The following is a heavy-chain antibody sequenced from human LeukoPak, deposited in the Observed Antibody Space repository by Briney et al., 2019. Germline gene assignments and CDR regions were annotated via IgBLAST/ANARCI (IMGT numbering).Heavy chain of an antibody. J-gene: IGHJ4*02. CDR3: AKPDYYDSSGYLY. D-gene: IGHD3-22*01. V-gene: IGHV3-21*01. Sequence: GGSLRLSCAASGFSFSRYSMNWVRQAPGKGLERVSFISSSSSIIYYADSVKGRFTISRDNARNSLYLQMNSLRAEDTAVYYCAKPDYYDSSGYLYWGQGTLVTVSS. CDR1: GFSFSRYS. CDR2: ISSSSSII.